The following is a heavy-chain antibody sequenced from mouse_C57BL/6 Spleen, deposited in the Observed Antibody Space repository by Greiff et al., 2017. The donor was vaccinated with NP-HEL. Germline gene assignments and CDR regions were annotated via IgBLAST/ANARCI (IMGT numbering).Heavy chain of an antibody. CDR3: ARHEEGSMIREWFAY. Sequence: QVQLQQSGAELVKPGASVKLSCKASGYTFTEYTIHWVKQRSGQGLEWIGWFYPGSGSIKYNENFKDKATLTADKSSSTVYMELSRLTSEDSAVYFCARHEEGSMIREWFAYWGQGTLVTVSA. CDR2: FYPGSGSI. CDR1: GYTFTEYT. J-gene: IGHJ3*01. D-gene: IGHD2-4*01. V-gene: IGHV1-62-2*01.